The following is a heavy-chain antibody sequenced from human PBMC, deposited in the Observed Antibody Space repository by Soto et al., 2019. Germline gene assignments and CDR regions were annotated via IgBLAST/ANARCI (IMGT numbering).Heavy chain of an antibody. CDR2: IYYSGST. Sequence: SETLSLTCTVSGDSISSGGYYWSWIRQHPGKGLEWIGYIYYSGSTYYNPSLKSRVTISVDTSKNQFSLKLSSVTAADTAVYYCARDSYGDLTAFDIWGQGTMVTVSS. CDR3: ARDSYGDLTAFDI. V-gene: IGHV4-31*03. J-gene: IGHJ3*02. D-gene: IGHD5-18*01. CDR1: GDSISSGGYY.